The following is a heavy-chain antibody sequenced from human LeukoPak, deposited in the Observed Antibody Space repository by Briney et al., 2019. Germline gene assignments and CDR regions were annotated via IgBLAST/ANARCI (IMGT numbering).Heavy chain of an antibody. D-gene: IGHD6-13*01. J-gene: IGHJ6*02. CDR3: ARGTLGGSSSSYRFSYYGMDV. CDR2: IYYSGST. Sequence: SETLSLTCTVSGGSISSYYWSWIRQPPGKGLEWIGYIYYSGSTNYNPSLKSRVTISVDTSKNQFSLKLSSVTAADTAVYYCARGTLGGSSSSYRFSYYGMDVWGQGTTVTVSS. CDR1: GGSISSYY. V-gene: IGHV4-59*01.